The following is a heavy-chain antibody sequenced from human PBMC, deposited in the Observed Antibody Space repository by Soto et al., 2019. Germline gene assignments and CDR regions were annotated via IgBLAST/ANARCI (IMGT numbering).Heavy chain of an antibody. Sequence: GGSLRLSCAAPGFTFSSYAMSWVRQAPGKGLEWVSAISGSGGSTYYADSVKGRFTISRDNSKNTLYLQMNSLRAEDTAVYYCAKDGDDSSGYYFSWFDPWGQGTLVTVSS. V-gene: IGHV3-23*01. CDR1: GFTFSSYA. J-gene: IGHJ5*02. D-gene: IGHD3-22*01. CDR3: AKDGDDSSGYYFSWFDP. CDR2: ISGSGGST.